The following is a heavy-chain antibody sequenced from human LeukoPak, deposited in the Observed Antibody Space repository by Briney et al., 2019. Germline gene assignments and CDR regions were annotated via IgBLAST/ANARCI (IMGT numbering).Heavy chain of an antibody. CDR2: IKQDGSEK. J-gene: IGHJ4*02. D-gene: IGHD6-13*01. Sequence: QSGGSPRLSCAASGFTFSSYWMSWVRQAPGKGLEWVANIKQDGSEKYYVDSVKGRFTISRDNAKNSLYLQMNSLRAEDTAVYYCARTRLAAAGTVGVFDYWGQGTLVTVSS. CDR3: ARTRLAAAGTVGVFDY. V-gene: IGHV3-7*01. CDR1: GFTFSSYW.